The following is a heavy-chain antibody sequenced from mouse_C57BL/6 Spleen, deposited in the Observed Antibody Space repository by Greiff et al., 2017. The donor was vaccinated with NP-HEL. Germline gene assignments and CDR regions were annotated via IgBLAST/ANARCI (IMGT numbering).Heavy chain of an antibody. Sequence: EVKVVESGGGLVKPGGSLKLSCAASGFTFSDYGMHWVRQAPEKGLEWVAYISSGSSTIYYADPVKGRFTISRDNAKNTLFLQMTSLGTEDTAMYYCARGDAMDYWGQGTSVTVSS. V-gene: IGHV5-17*01. J-gene: IGHJ4*01. CDR2: ISSGSSTI. CDR1: GFTFSDYG. CDR3: ARGDAMDY.